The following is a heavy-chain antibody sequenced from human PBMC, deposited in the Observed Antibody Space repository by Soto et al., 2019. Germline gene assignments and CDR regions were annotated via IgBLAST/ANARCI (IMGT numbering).Heavy chain of an antibody. CDR2: INPNSGGT. V-gene: IGHV1-2*04. CDR1: GYTFTGYY. CDR3: ARASGPSLPYYFDY. Sequence: ASVKVSCKASGYTFTGYYMHWVRQAPGQGLEWMGWINPNSGGTNYAQKFQGWVTMTRDTSISTAYMELSRLRPDDTAVYYCARASGPSLPYYFDYWGQGTLVTVSS. J-gene: IGHJ4*02.